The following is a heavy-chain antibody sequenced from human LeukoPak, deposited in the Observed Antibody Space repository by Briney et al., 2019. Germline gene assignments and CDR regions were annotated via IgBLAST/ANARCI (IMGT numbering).Heavy chain of an antibody. CDR1: GGSISYYY. Sequence: SETLSLTCTVSGGSISYYYWSWIRQPAGKGLEWIGRMYTSGNTNYNPSLKSRATITVDTSKNQFSLELSSVTAADTAVYYCARERLAMVRGVIPKEAWGWFEPWGQGTLVTVSS. D-gene: IGHD3-10*01. CDR2: MYTSGNT. V-gene: IGHV4-4*07. CDR3: ARERLAMVRGVIPKEAWGWFEP. J-gene: IGHJ5*02.